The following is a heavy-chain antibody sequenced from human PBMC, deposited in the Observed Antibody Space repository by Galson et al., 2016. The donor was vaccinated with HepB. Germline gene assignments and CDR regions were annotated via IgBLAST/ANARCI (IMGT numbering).Heavy chain of an antibody. J-gene: IGHJ2*01. Sequence: SLRLSCAASGYTLNTYAMSWVRQAPGKGLEWVSTLTGNSASTSYADSVRGRFNVSRDDSTNTLYLQMNNLRAEDTALYYCARALSSSGWTYWYFDLWGRGTLVTVSS. D-gene: IGHD6-19*01. CDR3: ARALSSSGWTYWYFDL. V-gene: IGHV3-23*01. CDR2: LTGNSAST. CDR1: GYTLNTYA.